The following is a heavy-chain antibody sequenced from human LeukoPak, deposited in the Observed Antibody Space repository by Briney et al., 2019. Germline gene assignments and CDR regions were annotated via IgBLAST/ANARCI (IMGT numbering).Heavy chain of an antibody. D-gene: IGHD5-18*01. CDR2: ISAYNGNT. Sequence: GASVKVSCKASGYTFTSYGISWVRQAPGQGLEWMGWISAYNGNTNYAQKLQGRVTMTTDTSTSTAYMELRSLRSDDTAAYYCARSRGYSYGSLSPEADYWGQGTLVTVSS. V-gene: IGHV1-18*01. J-gene: IGHJ4*02. CDR3: ARSRGYSYGSLSPEADY. CDR1: GYTFTSYG.